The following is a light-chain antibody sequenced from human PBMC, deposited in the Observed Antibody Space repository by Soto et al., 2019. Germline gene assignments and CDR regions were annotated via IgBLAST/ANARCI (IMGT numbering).Light chain of an antibody. V-gene: IGKV3D-20*01. Sequence: EIVLTQSPATLSLSPGERATLSCGASQSVSSSYLAWYQQKPRLAPRLLIYDASSRATGIPNRFSGSGAGTAFTLTSSRLQPEDFAVYYCQQYSSSPLTFGQGTRLEIK. CDR1: QSVSSSY. CDR2: DAS. CDR3: QQYSSSPLT. J-gene: IGKJ5*01.